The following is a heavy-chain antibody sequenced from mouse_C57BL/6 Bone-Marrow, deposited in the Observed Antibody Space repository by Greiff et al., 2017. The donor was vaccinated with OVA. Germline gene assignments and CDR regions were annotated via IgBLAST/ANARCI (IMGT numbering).Heavy chain of an antibody. CDR3: ARSFYDYDYFYAMDY. J-gene: IGHJ4*01. Sequence: EVKLQESGGGLVQPGGSLSLSCAASGFTFTDYYMSWVRQPPGQALEWLGFIRNKANGYTTEYSASVKGRFTISRDNSQSILYLQMNALSAEDSATYYCARSFYDYDYFYAMDYWGQGTSVTVTS. V-gene: IGHV7-3*01. CDR1: GFTFTDYY. CDR2: IRNKANGYTT. D-gene: IGHD2-4*01.